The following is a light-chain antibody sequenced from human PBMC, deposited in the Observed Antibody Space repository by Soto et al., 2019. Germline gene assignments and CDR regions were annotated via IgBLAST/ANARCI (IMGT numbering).Light chain of an antibody. CDR2: GAS. Sequence: VMTQAPATLSVSPGERATLSCRASQTINNNIAWYQLKDGQVPRLLIYGASTRATDIPARFSGSGSGTEFTLTISSLQSEDFAEYHCQQYGSSPGTFGQGTKV. V-gene: IGKV3-15*01. J-gene: IGKJ1*01. CDR1: QTINNN. CDR3: QQYGSSPGT.